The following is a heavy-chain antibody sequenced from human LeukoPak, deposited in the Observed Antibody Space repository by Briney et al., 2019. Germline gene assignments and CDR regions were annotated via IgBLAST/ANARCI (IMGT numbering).Heavy chain of an antibody. CDR2: ISSSGSTI. J-gene: IGHJ4*02. V-gene: IGHV3-48*03. Sequence: GGSLRLSCAASGFTFSTYEMNWVRQAPGKGLEWVSYISSSGSTIYYADSVEGRFTISRDNAKNSLYLQMNSLRAEDTAVYYCAGDSQGLDYWGQGTLVTVSS. CDR3: AGDSQGLDY. CDR1: GFTFSTYE. D-gene: IGHD3/OR15-3a*01.